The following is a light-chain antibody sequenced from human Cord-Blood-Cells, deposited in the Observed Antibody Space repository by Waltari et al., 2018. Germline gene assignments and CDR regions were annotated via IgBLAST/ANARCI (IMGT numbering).Light chain of an antibody. CDR2: DAS. CDR3: QQFNSYPPYT. V-gene: IGKV1-13*02. J-gene: IGKJ2*01. Sequence: AIQLTQSPSSLSASVGDRVTITCRASQGISSALAWYQQKPGKAPKLLIYDASSLESGVPARFSGIGAGTDFTLTSSSLQPEDFATYYCQQFNSYPPYTFGQGTKLEIK. CDR1: QGISSA.